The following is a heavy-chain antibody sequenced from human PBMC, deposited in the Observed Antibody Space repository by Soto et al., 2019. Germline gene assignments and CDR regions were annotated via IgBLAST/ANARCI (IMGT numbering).Heavy chain of an antibody. CDR2: ISGSGST. V-gene: IGHV3-23*01. D-gene: IGHD4-4*01. CDR3: AKALRFTFTTVYYMDV. J-gene: IGHJ6*03. CDR1: GFTVSSYA. Sequence: EVQLLESGGGLVQPGGSLRLSCAASGFTVSSYAMSWVRQAPGKGLEWVSVISGSGSTYSADSVKGRFTISRDSSKNTVYLQMNSLRAEDTAVYYCAKALRFTFTTVYYMDVWCRGTTVTVSS.